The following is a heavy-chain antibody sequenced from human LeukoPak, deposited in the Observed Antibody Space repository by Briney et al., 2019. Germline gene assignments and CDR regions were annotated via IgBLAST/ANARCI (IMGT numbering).Heavy chain of an antibody. CDR1: GFTFSSYS. V-gene: IGHV3-21*01. CDR3: ARVLPAAITSNWFDP. D-gene: IGHD2-2*01. Sequence: GGSLRLSCAASGFTFSSYSMNWVRQAPGKGLEWVSSISSISSYIYYADSVKGRFTISRDNAKNSLYLQMNSLRAEDTAVYDCARVLPAAITSNWFDPWGQGTLVTVSS. J-gene: IGHJ5*02. CDR2: ISSISSYI.